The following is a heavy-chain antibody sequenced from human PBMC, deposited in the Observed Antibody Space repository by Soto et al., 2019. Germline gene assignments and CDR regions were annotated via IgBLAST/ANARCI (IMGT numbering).Heavy chain of an antibody. J-gene: IGHJ6*02. D-gene: IGHD3-10*01. CDR2: IKQDGSEK. CDR1: GFTFSSYW. Sequence: GGSLRLSCAASGFTFSSYWMSWVRQAPGKGLEWVANIKQDGSEKYYVDSVKGRFTISRDNAKNSLYLQMNSLRAEDTAVYYCATSGEIDYYYGMDVWGQGTTVTVSS. CDR3: ATSGEIDYYYGMDV. V-gene: IGHV3-7*01.